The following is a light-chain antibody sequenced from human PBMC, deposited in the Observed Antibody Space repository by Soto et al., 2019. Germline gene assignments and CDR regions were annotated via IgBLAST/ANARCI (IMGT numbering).Light chain of an antibody. CDR1: QSISDT. V-gene: IGKV3-15*01. CDR2: GAS. J-gene: IGKJ5*01. Sequence: TVMTHSTATLSVAAGARAPLCYGASQSISDTLAWYQQKPGQAPRLLIHGASTRAPGFPARFSGSGSETDFTLTISGLQAEDVAVYYGQQYHSDPITFGQGTRLDIK. CDR3: QQYHSDPIT.